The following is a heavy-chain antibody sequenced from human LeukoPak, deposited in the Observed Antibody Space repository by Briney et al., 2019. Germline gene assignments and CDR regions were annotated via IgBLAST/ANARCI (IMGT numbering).Heavy chain of an antibody. CDR1: GGSISSGGYY. Sequence: KTSETLSLTCTVSGGSISSGGYYWSWIRQHPGKGLEWIGYIHSSGSTYHNPSLKSRVTISGHTSKNQFSLKLSSVTAADTAVYYCARGPDYYDSSGYYWYFDYWGQGTLVTVSS. CDR2: IHSSGST. J-gene: IGHJ4*02. D-gene: IGHD3-22*01. CDR3: ARGPDYYDSSGYYWYFDY. V-gene: IGHV4-31*03.